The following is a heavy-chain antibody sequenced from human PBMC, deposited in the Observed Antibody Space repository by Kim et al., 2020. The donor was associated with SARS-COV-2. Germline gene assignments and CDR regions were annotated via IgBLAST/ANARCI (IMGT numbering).Heavy chain of an antibody. V-gene: IGHV3-33*01. CDR2: IWRDGGNK. Sequence: GGSLRLSCTASGFTFSSFDMPWVRQAPGKGLEWVAVIWRDGGNKVYADSVKGRFTISRDDSKNTVFLQMNGLRVEDTAVYYCARDKTSDVFDIWGQGIMVTVSS. J-gene: IGHJ3*02. CDR3: ARDKTSDVFDI. CDR1: GFTFSSFD.